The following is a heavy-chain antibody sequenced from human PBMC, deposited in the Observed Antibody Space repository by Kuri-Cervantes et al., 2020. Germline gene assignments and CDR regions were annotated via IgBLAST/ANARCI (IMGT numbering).Heavy chain of an antibody. J-gene: IGHJ3*02. D-gene: IGHD3-22*01. Sequence: GGSLRLSCAASGFTFSGSAMHWVRQASGKGLEWVGRIRSKANSYATAYAASVKGRSTISRDDSKNTAYLQMNSLKTEDTAVYYCTPVIVAAKDAFDIWGQGTMVTVSS. CDR3: TPVIVAAKDAFDI. V-gene: IGHV3-73*01. CDR2: IRSKANSYAT. CDR1: GFTFSGSA.